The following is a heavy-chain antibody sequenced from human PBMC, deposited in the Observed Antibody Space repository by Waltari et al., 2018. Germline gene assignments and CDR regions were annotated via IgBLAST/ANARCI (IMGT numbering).Heavy chain of an antibody. J-gene: IGHJ6*02. Sequence: QVQLVQSGAEVKKPGASVKVSCKASGYTFTGYYMHWVRQAPGQGLEWMGRINPNSGGTNYAQKFQGRVTMTRDTSISTAYMELSRLRSDDTAVYYCARTPRLVVVAATLYYGMDVWGQGTTVTVSS. D-gene: IGHD2-15*01. CDR1: GYTFTGYY. CDR2: INPNSGGT. V-gene: IGHV1-2*06. CDR3: ARTPRLVVVAATLYYGMDV.